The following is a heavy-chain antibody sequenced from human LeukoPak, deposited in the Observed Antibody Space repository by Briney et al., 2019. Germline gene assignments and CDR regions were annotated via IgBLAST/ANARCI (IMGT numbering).Heavy chain of an antibody. Sequence: SETLSLTCTVSGGSISSYYWSWIRQPPGKGLEWIGYISYSGSTNYNPSLKSRVTMSVDTSKNQFSLKLSSVTAADTAVYYCARHRGSDYIDYWGQGTLVTVSS. CDR3: ARHRGSDYIDY. V-gene: IGHV4-59*08. CDR2: ISYSGST. J-gene: IGHJ4*02. CDR1: GGSISSYY. D-gene: IGHD1-26*01.